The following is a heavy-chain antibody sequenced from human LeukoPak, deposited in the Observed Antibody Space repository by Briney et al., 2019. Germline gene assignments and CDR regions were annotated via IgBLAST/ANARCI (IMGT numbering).Heavy chain of an antibody. CDR3: ARERWYSSSLDY. D-gene: IGHD6-6*01. CDR2: ISYDGSNK. V-gene: IGHV3-30-3*01. CDR1: GFTFSSYA. Sequence: PGGSLRLSCAASGFTFSSYATHWVRQAPGKGLEWVAFISYDGSNKYYADSVKGRFTISRDNSKNTLYLQMNSLRAEDTAVYYCARERWYSSSLDYWGQGTLVTVSS. J-gene: IGHJ4*02.